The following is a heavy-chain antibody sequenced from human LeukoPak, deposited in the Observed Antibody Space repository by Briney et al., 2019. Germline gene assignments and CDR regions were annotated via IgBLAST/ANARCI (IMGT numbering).Heavy chain of an antibody. CDR2: INQDGSEK. V-gene: IGHV3-7*05. CDR1: GFTFSSYC. J-gene: IGHJ5*02. D-gene: IGHD1-14*01. Sequence: PGGSLRLSCAASGFTFSSYCMSWGRQAPGKGLEWVANINQDGSEKYYADSVKGRSTIARDNAKHSLYMQMNSLRAEDTAVYYCAKDRYNNYEGGWFDPWGQGNPFTVSS. CDR3: AKDRYNNYEGGWFDP.